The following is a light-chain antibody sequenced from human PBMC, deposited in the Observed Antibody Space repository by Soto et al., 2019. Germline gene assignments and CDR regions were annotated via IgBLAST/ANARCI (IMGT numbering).Light chain of an antibody. J-gene: IGKJ1*01. V-gene: IGKV3-11*01. Sequence: EIVLTQSPATLSLSPGERATLSCRASRSVSSYLARYQQTPGQAPRLLIYDASNRATGIPARFSGSGSGTDFTLTISSLEPEDFAVYYCQQRSNWPPWTFGQGTKVDIK. CDR3: QQRSNWPPWT. CDR1: RSVSSY. CDR2: DAS.